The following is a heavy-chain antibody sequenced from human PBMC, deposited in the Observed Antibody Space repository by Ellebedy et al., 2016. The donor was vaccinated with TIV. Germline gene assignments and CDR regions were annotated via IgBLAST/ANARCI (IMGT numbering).Heavy chain of an antibody. V-gene: IGHV4-59*01. D-gene: IGHD2-15*01. CDR3: ARVVWQLPVSYAFDI. CDR1: GGSISSYY. J-gene: IGHJ3*02. CDR2: IYYSGST. Sequence: MPSETLSLTCAVSGGSISSYYWRWIRQPPGKGLEWIGYIYYSGSTNYNPSLQSRVTISVDASKNQFSLKLTSVTAADTAVYYCARVVWQLPVSYAFDIWGQGTVVTVSS.